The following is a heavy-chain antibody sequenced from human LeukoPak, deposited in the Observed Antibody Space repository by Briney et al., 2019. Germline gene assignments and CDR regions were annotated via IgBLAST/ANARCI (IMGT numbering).Heavy chain of an antibody. CDR3: AQDRFSFVH. J-gene: IGHJ1*01. CDR1: GGSISYYY. D-gene: IGHD2-2*01. CDR2: ISDGESP. V-gene: IGHV4-59*01. Sequence: PSETLSLTCSVSGGSISYYYWSWIRQFPGKGLEWIGYISDGESPDYNPSLQSRVTIYVDSSKNQFFLNLTSVTAADTAVYYCAQDRFSFVHWGQGTLVTVS.